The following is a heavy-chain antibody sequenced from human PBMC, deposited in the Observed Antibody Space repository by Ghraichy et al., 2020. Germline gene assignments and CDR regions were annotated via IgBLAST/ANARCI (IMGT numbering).Heavy chain of an antibody. Sequence: GGSLRLSCAASGFTFDDYAMHWVRQAPGKGLEWVSLISWDGGSTYYADSVKGRFTISRDNSKNSLYLQMNSLRAEDTALYYCAKDIGYCSSASCHYYYYGMDVWGQGTTVTVSS. J-gene: IGHJ6*02. D-gene: IGHD2-2*01. CDR3: AKDIGYCSSASCHYYYYGMDV. CDR2: ISWDGGST. CDR1: GFTFDDYA. V-gene: IGHV3-43D*03.